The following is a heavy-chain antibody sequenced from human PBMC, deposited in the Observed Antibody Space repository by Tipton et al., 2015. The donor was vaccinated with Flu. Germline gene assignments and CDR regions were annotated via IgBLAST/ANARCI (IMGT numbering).Heavy chain of an antibody. V-gene: IGHV3-48*01. J-gene: IGHJ3*02. CDR3: ARVVDKPYDFWSGSKAREADAFDI. CDR1: GFTFSSYS. Sequence: SLRLSCAASGFTFSSYSMNWVRQAPGKGLEWVSYISSSSSTIYYADSVKGRFTISRDNAKNSLYLQMNSLRAEDTAVYYCARVVDKPYDFWSGSKAREADAFDIWGQGTMVTVSS. D-gene: IGHD3-3*01. CDR2: ISSSSSTI.